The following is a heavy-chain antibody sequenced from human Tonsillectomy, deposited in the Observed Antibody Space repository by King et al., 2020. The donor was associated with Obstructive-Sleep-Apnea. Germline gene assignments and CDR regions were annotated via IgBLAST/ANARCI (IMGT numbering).Heavy chain of an antibody. V-gene: IGHV3-30*04. J-gene: IGHJ6*02. CDR2: ISYDGSNK. CDR3: AREGQYSSSSRNYYYGMDV. D-gene: IGHD6-6*01. Sequence: VQLVESGGGVVQPGRSLRLSCAASGFTFSSYAMHWVRQAPGKGLEWVAVISYDGSNKYYADSVKGRFTISRDNSKNTLYLQMNSLRAEDTAVYYCAREGQYSSSSRNYYYGMDVWGQGTTVTVSS. CDR1: GFTFSSYA.